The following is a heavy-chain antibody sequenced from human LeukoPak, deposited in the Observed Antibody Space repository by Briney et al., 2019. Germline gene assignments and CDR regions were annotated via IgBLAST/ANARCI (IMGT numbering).Heavy chain of an antibody. J-gene: IGHJ1*01. V-gene: IGHV1-69*13. CDR1: GGTFSSYA. Sequence: ASVKVSCKASGGTFSSYAISWVRQAPGQGLEWMGGIIPIFGTANYAQKFQGRVTITADESTSTAYMELSSLRSEHTAVYYCARGPHSSSTPVLALQHWGQGTLVTVSS. D-gene: IGHD3-3*02. CDR2: IIPIFGTA. CDR3: ARGPHSSSTPVLALQH.